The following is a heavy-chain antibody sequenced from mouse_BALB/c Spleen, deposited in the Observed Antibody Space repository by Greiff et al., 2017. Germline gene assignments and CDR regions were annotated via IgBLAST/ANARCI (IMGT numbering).Heavy chain of an antibody. CDR1: GFNIKDTY. D-gene: IGHD2-1*01. V-gene: IGHV14-3*02. Sequence: EVQLQQSGAELVKPGASVKLSCTASGFNIKDTYMHWVKQRPEQGLEWIGRIDPANGNTKYDPKFQGKATITADTSSNTAYLQLSSLTSEDTAVYYCAIYGNYPPFDYWGQGTTLTVSS. J-gene: IGHJ2*01. CDR2: IDPANGNT. CDR3: AIYGNYPPFDY.